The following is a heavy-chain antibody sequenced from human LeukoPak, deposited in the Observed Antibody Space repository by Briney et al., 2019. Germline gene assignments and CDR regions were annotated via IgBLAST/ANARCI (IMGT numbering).Heavy chain of an antibody. V-gene: IGHV3-23*01. CDR2: ISNSDGSS. Sequence: GGSLRLSCAASGFAFNSFAMNWVRQAPGKGLEWVSSISNSDGSSHYADFVKGRFTISRDNSKNTLHLQINSLRAEDTAVYYCAKSLGVGGYTRYKGFDQWGQGTLVTVSS. CDR1: GFAFNSFA. D-gene: IGHD3-16*02. J-gene: IGHJ4*02. CDR3: AKSLGVGGYTRYKGFDQ.